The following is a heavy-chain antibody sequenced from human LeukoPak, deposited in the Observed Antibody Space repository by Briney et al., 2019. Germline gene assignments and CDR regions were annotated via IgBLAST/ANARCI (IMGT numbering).Heavy chain of an antibody. D-gene: IGHD3-16*01. J-gene: IGHJ4*02. CDR3: ARFHPSWGLDY. CDR2: IHYTGST. V-gene: IGHV4-59*01. Sequence: KPSETLSLTCSVSGGPITVYHWIWIRQPPGKGLEFIGYIHYTGSTNYNSSLTSRISISTDTSKNQFSLKMTSVTAADTAVYYCARFHPSWGLDYWGQGILVTVSS. CDR1: GGPITVYH.